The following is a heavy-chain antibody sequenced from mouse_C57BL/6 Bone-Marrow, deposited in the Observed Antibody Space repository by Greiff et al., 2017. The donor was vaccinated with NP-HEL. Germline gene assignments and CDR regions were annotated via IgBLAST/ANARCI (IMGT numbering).Heavy chain of an antibody. CDR3: TRSSRDGYYYARDY. CDR2: IDPETGGT. J-gene: IGHJ4*01. D-gene: IGHD2-3*01. CDR1: GYTFTDYE. V-gene: IGHV1-15*01. Sequence: VQLQQSGAELVRPGASVTLSCKASGYTFTDYEMHWVKQTPVHGLEWIGAIDPETGGTAYNQKFKGKAILTADKSSSTAYMELRSLTSEDSAVYYCTRSSRDGYYYARDYWGQGTSVTVSS.